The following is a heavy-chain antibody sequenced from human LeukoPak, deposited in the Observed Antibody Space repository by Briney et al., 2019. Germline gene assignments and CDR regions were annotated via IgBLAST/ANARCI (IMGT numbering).Heavy chain of an antibody. CDR1: GFTFSSYA. V-gene: IGHV3-30-3*01. Sequence: GGSLRLSCAASGFTFSSYAVHWVRQAPGKGLEWVAVISYDGSNKYYAASVKGRFTISRDNSKNTLYLQMNSLRAEDTAVYYCARDSLRQQLVMDYWGQGTLVTVSS. CDR2: ISYDGSNK. CDR3: ARDSLRQQLVMDY. J-gene: IGHJ4*02. D-gene: IGHD6-13*01.